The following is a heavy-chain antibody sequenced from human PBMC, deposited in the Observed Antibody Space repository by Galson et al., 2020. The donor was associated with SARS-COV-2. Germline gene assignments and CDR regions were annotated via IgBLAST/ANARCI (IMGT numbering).Heavy chain of an antibody. J-gene: IGHJ2*01. CDR3: ARRGGTVTTQQFDR. CDR2: IYYSGTT. V-gene: IGHV4-39*01. Sequence: SETLSLTCTVSGGSISTTSYFWGWIRQPPGKGLEWIGTIYYSGTTYYNPSLRSRVTISVDTSTNQFSLKLNSVTAADTAVYYCARRGGTVTTQQFDRWGRGTLVTVSS. CDR1: GGSISTTSYF. D-gene: IGHD4-17*01.